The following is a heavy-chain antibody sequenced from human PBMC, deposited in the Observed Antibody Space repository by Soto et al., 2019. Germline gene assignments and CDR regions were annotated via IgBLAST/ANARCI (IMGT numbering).Heavy chain of an antibody. J-gene: IGHJ3*02. CDR2: ISSDSVYT. Sequence: QVQLLESGGGLVKPGGSLRLSCAASEFTVSGYYMAWIRQPPGKGLEWISYISSDSVYTNYADSVKGRFTISRDNAKNSLYLQMNSLRAEETAVYFCATGQEVRMADIWGQGTMVTVSS. CDR1: EFTVSGYY. D-gene: IGHD2-15*01. CDR3: ATGQEVRMADI. V-gene: IGHV3-11*03.